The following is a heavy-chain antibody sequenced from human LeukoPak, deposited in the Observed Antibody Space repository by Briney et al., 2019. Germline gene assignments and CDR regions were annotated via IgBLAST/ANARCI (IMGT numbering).Heavy chain of an antibody. CDR1: GFTFSSYG. D-gene: IGHD3-10*01. V-gene: IGHV3-30*03. CDR2: ISYDGSNK. Sequence: GGSLRLSCAASGFTFSSYGMHWVRQAPGKGLEWVAVISYDGSNKYYADSVKGRFTISRDNSKNALYLQMNSLRGEDMAVYYCARRGVYGSGAFYLDYWGQGTLVTVSS. J-gene: IGHJ4*02. CDR3: ARRGVYGSGAFYLDY.